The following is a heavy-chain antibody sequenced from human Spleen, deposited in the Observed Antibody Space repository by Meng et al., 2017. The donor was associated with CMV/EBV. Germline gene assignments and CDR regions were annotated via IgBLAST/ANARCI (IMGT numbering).Heavy chain of an antibody. CDR1: GFTFSSYW. Sequence: GESLKISCAASGFTFSSYWMSWVRQAPGKGLEWVANIKQDGSEKYYVDSVKGRFTFSRDNAKNSLYLQMNSLRAEDTAVYYCARVGQYQLVWAGFDPWGQGTLVTVSS. CDR3: ARVGQYQLVWAGFDP. D-gene: IGHD2-2*01. CDR2: IKQDGSEK. V-gene: IGHV3-7*01. J-gene: IGHJ5*02.